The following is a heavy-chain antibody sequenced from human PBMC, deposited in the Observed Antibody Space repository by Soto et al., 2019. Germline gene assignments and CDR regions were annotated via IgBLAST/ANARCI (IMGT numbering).Heavy chain of an antibody. CDR1: GFTFSSYA. D-gene: IGHD5-12*01. Sequence: GGSLRLSCAASGFTFSSYAMHWVRQAPGKGLEWVAVISYDGSNKYYADSVKGRFTISRDNSKNTLYLQMNSLRAEDTAVYYCARPDSENYSGYDYFDYWGQGTLVTVSS. J-gene: IGHJ4*02. CDR2: ISYDGSNK. V-gene: IGHV3-30*04. CDR3: ARPDSENYSGYDYFDY.